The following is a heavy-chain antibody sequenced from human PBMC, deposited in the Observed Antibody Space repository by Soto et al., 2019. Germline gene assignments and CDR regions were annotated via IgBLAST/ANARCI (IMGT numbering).Heavy chain of an antibody. D-gene: IGHD3-9*01. J-gene: IGHJ5*02. V-gene: IGHV1-2*02. CDR1: GYTFTALY. CDR3: TTLRLDP. CDR2: VNPNTGLT. Sequence: ASVKVSCKASGYTFTALYMNWVRQAPGQGLEWMGWVNPNTGLTKYAQKFQGRVIMTRDTSINTAYMELSDLTSDDTAVYYCTTLRLDPWGQGTLVTVYS.